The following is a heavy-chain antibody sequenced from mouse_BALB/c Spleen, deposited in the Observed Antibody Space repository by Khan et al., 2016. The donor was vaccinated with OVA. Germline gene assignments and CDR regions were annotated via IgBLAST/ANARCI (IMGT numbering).Heavy chain of an antibody. J-gene: IGHJ3*01. CDR2: IFPGSGTP. CDR3: ARGGYSVVAY. CDR1: GYKFTDYI. V-gene: IGHV1-77*01. D-gene: IGHD1-1*02. Sequence: QVQLKESGPELVKPGASLKVSCKASGYKFTDYIIGWVKQSTRQGLEWIGDIFPGSGTPYYNEKFKDKATLTADKSSNTAYMQLSSLTSEDSAVYFCARGGYSVVAYWGQGTLVTVSA.